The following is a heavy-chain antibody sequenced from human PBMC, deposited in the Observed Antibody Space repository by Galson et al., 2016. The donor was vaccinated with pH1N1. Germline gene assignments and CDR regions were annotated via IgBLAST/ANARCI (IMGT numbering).Heavy chain of an antibody. J-gene: IGHJ3*01. CDR2: IYWDDDR. Sequence: PALVKPTQTLTLACTFSGFSLSTTGVGVGWIRQPPGKALEWLALIYWDDDRRFSPSLKSRLTITKDPSKKQVVLTMTNMDPMDTATYYCAHREVMITNAFDFWGQGTMVTVSS. CDR3: AHREVMITNAFDF. V-gene: IGHV2-5*02. D-gene: IGHD3-16*01. CDR1: GFSLSTTGVG.